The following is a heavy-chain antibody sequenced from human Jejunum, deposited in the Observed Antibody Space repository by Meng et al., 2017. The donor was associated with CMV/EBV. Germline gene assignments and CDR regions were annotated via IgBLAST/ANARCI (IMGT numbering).Heavy chain of an antibody. V-gene: IGHV3-7*01. CDR3: ARDSSGSSYVTYYYYAMDV. J-gene: IGHJ6*02. Sequence: YWMAWVGQAPGKGLEWVASMKEDGSEIHYVDSVKGRFTISRDNAKNSLYLQMNTLRVEDTALYYCARDSSGSSYVTYYYYAMDVWGQGTTVTVSS. D-gene: IGHD1-26*01. CDR1: YW. CDR2: MKEDGSEI.